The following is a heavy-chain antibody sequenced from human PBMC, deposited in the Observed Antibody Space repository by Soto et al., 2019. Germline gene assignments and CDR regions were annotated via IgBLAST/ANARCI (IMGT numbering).Heavy chain of an antibody. CDR1: GFTFSSYA. V-gene: IGHV3-23*01. CDR3: AKGQANGGPLMYSGSGGIDY. J-gene: IGHJ4*02. Sequence: GGSLRLSCAASGFTFSSYAMNWVRQAPGKGLEWVSSIGGSGGSTYYADSVRGRFTISRDNSKNTLYLQMNTLRAEDTAVYYCAKGQANGGPLMYSGSGGIDYWGQGTLVTVSS. CDR2: IGGSGGST. D-gene: IGHD3-10*01.